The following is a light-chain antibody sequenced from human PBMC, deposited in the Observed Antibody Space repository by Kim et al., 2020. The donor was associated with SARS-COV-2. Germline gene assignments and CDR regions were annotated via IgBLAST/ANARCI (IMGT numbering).Light chain of an antibody. CDR3: HQFNSYPRS. Sequence: ASVGDRVTITCRASQSISNYLAWYQQNPDKAPKLLIYGASTVQSVVPSRFSGSGSGTDFTLTISSLQPEDFATYSCHQFNSYPRSFGQGTKVDIK. J-gene: IGKJ1*01. V-gene: IGKV1-9*01. CDR1: QSISNY. CDR2: GAS.